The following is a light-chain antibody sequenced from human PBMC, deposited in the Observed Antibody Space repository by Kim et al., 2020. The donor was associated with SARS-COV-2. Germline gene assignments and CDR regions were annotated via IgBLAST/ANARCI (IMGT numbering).Light chain of an antibody. Sequence: VSPGERATLSCMASQSVSSYLAWYQQKPGQAPRLLIYGASTRATGIPARFSGSGSGTEFTLTISSLQSEDFAVYYCQQYNNWPLYSFGQGTKLEI. CDR2: GAS. V-gene: IGKV3-15*01. CDR3: QQYNNWPLYS. CDR1: QSVSSY. J-gene: IGKJ2*03.